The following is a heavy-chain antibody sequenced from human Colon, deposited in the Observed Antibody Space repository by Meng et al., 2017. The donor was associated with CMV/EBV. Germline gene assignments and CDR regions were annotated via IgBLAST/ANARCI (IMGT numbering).Heavy chain of an antibody. CDR3: ARFDFWSGYPLDY. D-gene: IGHD3-3*01. V-gene: IGHV4-59*01. CDR1: GDSMSNFY. CDR2: IHYSGTT. Sequence: SETLSLTCTISGDSMSNFYWGWIRQPPGKGLEWIGYIHYSGTTNYNSSLKSRVTISIDMSKNQFSLKLSSVTAADTAVYYCARFDFWSGYPLDYWGQGMLVTVSS. J-gene: IGHJ4*02.